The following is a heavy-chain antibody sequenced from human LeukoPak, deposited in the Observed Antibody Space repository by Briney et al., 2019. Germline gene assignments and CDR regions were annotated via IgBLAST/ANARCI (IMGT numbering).Heavy chain of an antibody. CDR2: IRYDGSNK. V-gene: IGHV3-30*02. J-gene: IGHJ6*03. Sequence: GGSLRLSCAASGFTFSSYGMHWVRQAPGKGLEWVAFIRYDGSNKYYADSAKGRFTISRDNSKNTLYLQMNSLRAEDTAVYYCAKASNYYDSSGYSYYYYMDVWGKGTTVTISS. CDR3: AKASNYYDSSGYSYYYYMDV. D-gene: IGHD3-22*01. CDR1: GFTFSSYG.